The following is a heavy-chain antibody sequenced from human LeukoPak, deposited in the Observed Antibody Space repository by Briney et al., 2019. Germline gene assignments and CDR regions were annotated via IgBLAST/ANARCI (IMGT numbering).Heavy chain of an antibody. Sequence: GGSLRLSCAASGFTFSSYAMHWVCQAPGKGLEWVAVISYDGSNKYYADSVKGRFTISRDNSKNTLYLQMNGLRAEDTAVYYCARGSYYDSSGYYLSPKDYWGQGTLVTVSS. V-gene: IGHV3-30-3*01. CDR1: GFTFSSYA. CDR3: ARGSYYDSSGYYLSPKDY. CDR2: ISYDGSNK. J-gene: IGHJ4*02. D-gene: IGHD3-22*01.